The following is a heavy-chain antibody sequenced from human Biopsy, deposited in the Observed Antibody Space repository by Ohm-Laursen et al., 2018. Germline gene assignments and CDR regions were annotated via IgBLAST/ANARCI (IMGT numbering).Heavy chain of an antibody. CDR3: VRAANARAGGARFDI. Sequence: SLRLSCAASGFSFSSYGMHWVRQAPGKGLEWVAVLWYDGTNKYYADSVKGRFTIFRDNSKNTLYLQMNSLRAEDTALYYCVRAANARAGGARFDIWGQGTMVTVSS. D-gene: IGHD1-1*01. CDR1: GFSFSSYG. CDR2: LWYDGTNK. J-gene: IGHJ3*02. V-gene: IGHV3-33*01.